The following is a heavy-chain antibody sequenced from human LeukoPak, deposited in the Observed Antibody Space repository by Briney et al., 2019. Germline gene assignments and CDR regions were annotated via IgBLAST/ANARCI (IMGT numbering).Heavy chain of an antibody. V-gene: IGHV3-74*01. CDR1: GFTFSSYS. J-gene: IGHJ4*02. Sequence: PGGSLRLSCAASGFTFSSYSMHWVRQAPGKGLVWVSRIKTDGTTTTYADSVKGRFTISRDNAKNTLYLQMHSLRADDTAVYYCARESSGAYYDYWGQGTLVTVSS. D-gene: IGHD3-10*01. CDR2: IKTDGTTT. CDR3: ARESSGAYYDY.